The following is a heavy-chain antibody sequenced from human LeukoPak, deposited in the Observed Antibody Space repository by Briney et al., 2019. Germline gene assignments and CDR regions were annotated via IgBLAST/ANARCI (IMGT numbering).Heavy chain of an antibody. V-gene: IGHV3-23*01. J-gene: IGHJ4*02. D-gene: IGHD6-19*01. CDR2: ISGSGGST. Sequence: GGSLRLSCAASGFTFSSYAMSWVRQAPGKGLEWVSAISGSGGSTYYVDSVKGRFTISRDNSKNTLYQQMNSLRAEDTAVYYCAKTGYSSGWYAGPPDYWGQGTLVTVSS. CDR1: GFTFSSYA. CDR3: AKTGYSSGWYAGPPDY.